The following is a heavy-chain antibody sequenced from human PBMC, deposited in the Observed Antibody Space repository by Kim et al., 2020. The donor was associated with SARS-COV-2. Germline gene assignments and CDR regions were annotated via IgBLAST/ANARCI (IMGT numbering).Heavy chain of an antibody. CDR2: IYYSGST. D-gene: IGHD3-22*01. CDR3: ARASLTMIVVVGAFAI. V-gene: IGHV4-31*03. J-gene: IGHJ3*02. Sequence: SETLSLTCTVSGGSISSGGYYWSWIRQHPGKGLEWIGYIYYSGSTYYNPSLKSRVTISVDTSKNQFSLKLSSVTAADTAVYYCARASLTMIVVVGAFAIWGQGTMVTVSS. CDR1: GGSISSGGYY.